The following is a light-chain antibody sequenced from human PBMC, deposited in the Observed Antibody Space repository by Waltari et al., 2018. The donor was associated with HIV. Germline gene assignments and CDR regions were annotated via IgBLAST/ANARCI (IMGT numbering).Light chain of an antibody. V-gene: IGLV1-44*01. CDR3: AAWDDSLNGWV. CDR2: SNN. Sequence: QSVLTQPPSASGTPGPRVTISCSGSSSNTGSNIVNWYQQLPGTAPKLLIYSNNQRPSGVPDRFSGSKSGTSASLAISGLQSEDEADYYCAAWDDSLNGWVFGGGTKLTVL. J-gene: IGLJ3*02. CDR1: SSNTGSNI.